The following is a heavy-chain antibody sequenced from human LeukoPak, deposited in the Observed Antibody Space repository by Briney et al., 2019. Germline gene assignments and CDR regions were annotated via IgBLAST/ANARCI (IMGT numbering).Heavy chain of an antibody. CDR1: GYTFTSYD. CDR2: MNPNSGNT. D-gene: IGHD6-13*01. CDR3: AREAYSSTENWFDP. J-gene: IGHJ5*02. V-gene: IGHV1-8*01. Sequence: GASVTVSFKASGYTFTSYDINWVRQATGQGLEWMGWMNPNSGNTGYAQKFQGRVTMTRNTSISTAYMELSSLRSEDTAVYYCAREAYSSTENWFDPWGQGTLVTVSS.